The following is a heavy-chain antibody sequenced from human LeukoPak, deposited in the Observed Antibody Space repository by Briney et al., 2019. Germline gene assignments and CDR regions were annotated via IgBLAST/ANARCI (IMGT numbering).Heavy chain of an antibody. D-gene: IGHD1-26*01. CDR3: ARDRNQFYSGTCYY. CDR2: INPNSGVT. CDR1: GYTFTSYG. Sequence: ASVKVSCKASGYTFTSYGISWVRQAPGQGLEWMGWINPNSGVTNYAQKFQGRVTMTRDTSISTAYMELSRLRDDDPAMYYCARDRNQFYSGTCYYWGQGTLVTVSS. J-gene: IGHJ4*02. V-gene: IGHV1-2*02.